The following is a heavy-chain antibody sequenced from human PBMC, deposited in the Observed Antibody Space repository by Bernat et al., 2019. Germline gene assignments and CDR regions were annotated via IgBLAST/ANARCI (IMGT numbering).Heavy chain of an antibody. CDR1: GFTFSSYS. CDR2: ISSSSSTI. V-gene: IGHV3-48*01. J-gene: IGHJ6*02. Sequence: EVQLVESGGGLVQPGGSLRLSCAASGFTFSSYSMNWVRQAPGKGLEWVSYISSSSSTIYYADSVKGRFTIARDNAKNSLYLQMNGLRAEDTAVYYCARDQGLPPEGYYGMDVWGQGTTVTVSS. CDR3: ARDQGLPPEGYYGMDV.